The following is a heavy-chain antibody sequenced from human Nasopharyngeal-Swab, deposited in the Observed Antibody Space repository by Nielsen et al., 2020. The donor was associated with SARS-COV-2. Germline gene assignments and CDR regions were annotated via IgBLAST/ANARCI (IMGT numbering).Heavy chain of an antibody. Sequence: ASVKVSCQASGYTFTRYAMHWVRQAPGQRLEWMGWINAGNGNTKYSQKFQGRVTITRDTSASTAYMELSSLRSEDTAVYYCARSAVHSGSYYGRLDAFDIWGQGTMVTVSS. CDR2: INAGNGNT. D-gene: IGHD1-26*01. V-gene: IGHV1-3*01. J-gene: IGHJ3*02. CDR3: ARSAVHSGSYYGRLDAFDI. CDR1: GYTFTRYA.